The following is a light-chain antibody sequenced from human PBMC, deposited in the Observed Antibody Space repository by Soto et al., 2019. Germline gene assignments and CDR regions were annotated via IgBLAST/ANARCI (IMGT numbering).Light chain of an antibody. Sequence: DIQMTQSPSTLSASVGERVTITCRASQSVSNWLAWYQHKPGKAPKLLIYDVSSLKSGVPSRFSGSGSGTEFILTISSLQPDDFATYYCQQYDSYSWTFGQGTKVDIK. V-gene: IGKV1-5*01. CDR1: QSVSNW. CDR2: DVS. CDR3: QQYDSYSWT. J-gene: IGKJ1*01.